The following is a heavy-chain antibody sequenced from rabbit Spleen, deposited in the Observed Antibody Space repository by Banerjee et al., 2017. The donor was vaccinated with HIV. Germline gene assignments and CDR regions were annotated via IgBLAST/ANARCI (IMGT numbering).Heavy chain of an antibody. V-gene: IGHV1S45*01. D-gene: IGHD1-1*01. CDR2: IYTGSSGTT. CDR3: ARDTSTSFSTYGMDL. Sequence: EESGGGLVQPEGSLTLTCTASGFSFSSNYWICWVRQAPGKGLEWIACIYTGSSGTTYYASWAKGRFTISKTSSTTVTLQMTSLTVADTATYFCARDTSTSFSTYGMDLWGPGTLVTVS. CDR1: GFSFSSNYW. J-gene: IGHJ6*01.